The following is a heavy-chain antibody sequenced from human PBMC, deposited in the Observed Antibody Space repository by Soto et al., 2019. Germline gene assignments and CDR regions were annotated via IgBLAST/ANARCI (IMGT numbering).Heavy chain of an antibody. CDR1: GGSFSGYY. CDR3: AEVPAAMVYGMDV. CDR2: INHSGST. V-gene: IGHV4-34*01. J-gene: IGHJ6*02. Sequence: SETLSLTCAVYGGSFSGYYWSWIRQPPGKGLEWIGEINHSGSTYYNPSLKSRVTISVDTSKNQFSLKLSSVTAADTAVYYCAEVPAAMVYGMDVWGQGTTVTVSS. D-gene: IGHD2-2*01.